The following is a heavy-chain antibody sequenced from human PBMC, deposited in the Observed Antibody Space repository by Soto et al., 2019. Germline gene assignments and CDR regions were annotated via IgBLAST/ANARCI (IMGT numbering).Heavy chain of an antibody. Sequence: QVQLQQWGAGLLKPSETLSLTCAVYGGSFSGYYWSWIRQPPGKGLEWIGEINHSGSTNYNPSLKSRVTISVDTSKNQFSLKLSSVTAADTAVYYCARESDYSNYGFDPWGQGTLVTVSS. CDR3: ARESDYSNYGFDP. V-gene: IGHV4-34*01. D-gene: IGHD4-4*01. CDR2: INHSGST. J-gene: IGHJ5*02. CDR1: GGSFSGYY.